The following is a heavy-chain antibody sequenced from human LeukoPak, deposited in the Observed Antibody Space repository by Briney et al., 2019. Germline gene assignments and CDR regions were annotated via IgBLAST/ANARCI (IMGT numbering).Heavy chain of an antibody. Sequence: PSETLSLTCDVSGXSITQTNDWTWVRQPPGKGLEWIGEVNLQGSTNYNPSLMRRVAISVDTSANHVSLQLTSVTAADTAVYYCAREGGPYRPLDYSGQGTLVTVSS. J-gene: IGHJ4*02. CDR1: GXSITQTND. CDR2: VNLQGST. V-gene: IGHV4-4*02. CDR3: AREGGPYRPLDY.